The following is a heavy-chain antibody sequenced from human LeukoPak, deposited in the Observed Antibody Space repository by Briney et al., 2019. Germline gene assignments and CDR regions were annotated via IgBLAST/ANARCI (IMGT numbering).Heavy chain of an antibody. CDR3: AREGESKRYFDWLPFDY. V-gene: IGHV3-30*04. J-gene: IGHJ4*02. D-gene: IGHD3-9*01. CDR2: ISYDGSNK. Sequence: GGSLRLSCAASGFTFSSYAMHWVRQAPGRGLEWVGVISYDGSNKYYADSVKGRFTISRDNSKNTLYLQMNSLRAEDTAVYYCAREGESKRYFDWLPFDYWGQGTLVTVSS. CDR1: GFTFSSYA.